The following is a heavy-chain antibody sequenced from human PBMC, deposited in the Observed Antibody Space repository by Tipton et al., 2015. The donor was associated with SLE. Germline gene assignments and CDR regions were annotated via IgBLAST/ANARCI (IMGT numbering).Heavy chain of an antibody. CDR2: ISGSGGST. J-gene: IGHJ4*02. D-gene: IGHD6-13*01. V-gene: IGHV3-23*01. CDR3: AKAKQQLVPQGVDY. CDR1: GFTFSDYW. Sequence: SLRLSCAASGFTFSDYWMHWVRQAPGKGLEWVSAISGSGGSTYYADSVKGRFTISRDNSKNTLYLQMNSLRAEDTAVYYCAKAKQQLVPQGVDYWGQGTLVTVSS.